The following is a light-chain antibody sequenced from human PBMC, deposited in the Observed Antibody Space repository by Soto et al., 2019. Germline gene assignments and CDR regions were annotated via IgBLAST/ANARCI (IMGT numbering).Light chain of an antibody. V-gene: IGKV3-20*01. Sequence: EIVLTQSPGTLSLSPGERATLSCRASQSFRYDYLAWYQQKPGQAPRLLIYGVSARATGIPDRFSGSGSGTDFTLTISGLEPEDLAVYYCQQYETSVYTFGQGTKLEI. J-gene: IGKJ2*01. CDR2: GVS. CDR1: QSFRYDY. CDR3: QQYETSVYT.